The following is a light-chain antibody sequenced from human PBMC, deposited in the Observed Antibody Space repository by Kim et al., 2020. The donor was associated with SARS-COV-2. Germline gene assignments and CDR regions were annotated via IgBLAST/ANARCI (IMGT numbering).Light chain of an antibody. CDR2: GAS. CDR3: QQYNNWPYT. V-gene: IGKV3-15*01. Sequence: ETVMTQSPATLSVSPGERATLSCRASESVSSKLAWYQQKPGQAPGLLIFGASTRATGIPARFSGSGSGTEFTLTISSLQSEDFAVFYCQQYNNWPYTFGQGTKLEI. CDR1: ESVSSK. J-gene: IGKJ2*01.